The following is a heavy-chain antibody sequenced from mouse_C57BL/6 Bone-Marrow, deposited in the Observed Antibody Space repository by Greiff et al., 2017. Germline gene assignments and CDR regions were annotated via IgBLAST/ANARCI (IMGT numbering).Heavy chain of an antibody. CDR1: GYAFTNYL. Sequence: QVQLQQSGAELVRPGTSVKVSCKASGYAFTNYLIEWVKQRPGQGLEWIGVINPGSGGTNYNEKFKGKATLTADKSSSTAYMQLSSLTSEDSAVYFCAREENGYDVFAYWGQGTLVTVSA. CDR3: AREENGYDVFAY. D-gene: IGHD2-2*01. CDR2: INPGSGGT. V-gene: IGHV1-54*01. J-gene: IGHJ3*01.